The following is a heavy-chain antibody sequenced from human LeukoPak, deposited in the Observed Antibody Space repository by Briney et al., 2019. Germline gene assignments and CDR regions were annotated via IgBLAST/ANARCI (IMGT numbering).Heavy chain of an antibody. D-gene: IGHD6-19*01. CDR2: FDPEDGET. J-gene: IGHJ6*04. CDR3: ATAPLGIAEAGNYYGMDV. CDR1: GYTLTELS. Sequence: ASVKVSCKVSGYTLTELSMHWVRQAPGKGLEWMGGFDPEDGETIYAQKFQGRVTMTEDTSTDTAYMELSSLRSEDTAVYYCATAPLGIAEAGNYYGMDVWGKGTTVTVSS. V-gene: IGHV1-24*01.